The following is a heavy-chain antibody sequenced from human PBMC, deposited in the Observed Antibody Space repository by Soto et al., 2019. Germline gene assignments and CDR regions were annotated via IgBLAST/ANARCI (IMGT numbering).Heavy chain of an antibody. CDR2: FDPEDGET. CDR3: ATEITGQQWGNWFDP. CDR1: GYTLTELS. D-gene: IGHD6-19*01. V-gene: IGHV1-24*01. Sequence: QVQLVQSGAEVKKPGASVKVSCKVSGYTLTELSMHWVRQAPGKGLEWMGGFDPEDGETVYAQKFKGRVTMTEDTSTDTAYMERSSLRSDDTAVYYCATEITGQQWGNWFDPWGQGPLVTVSS. J-gene: IGHJ5*02.